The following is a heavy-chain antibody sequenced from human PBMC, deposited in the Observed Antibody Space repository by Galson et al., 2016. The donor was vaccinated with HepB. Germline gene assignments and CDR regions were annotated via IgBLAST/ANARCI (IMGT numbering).Heavy chain of an antibody. D-gene: IGHD5-18*01. V-gene: IGHV3-15*01. CDR3: TTSSTRRYTYGPSAY. Sequence: SLRLSCAASGFTFSRAWMNWVRQAPGKGLEWVGRVKSYTDGGTTDYAAPMKGRFSLSRDESNNRLYLQMNSLKTEDTAGYYCTTSSTRRYTYGPSAYWGRGTLVAVSS. J-gene: IGHJ4*02. CDR2: VKSYTDGGTT. CDR1: GFTFSRAW.